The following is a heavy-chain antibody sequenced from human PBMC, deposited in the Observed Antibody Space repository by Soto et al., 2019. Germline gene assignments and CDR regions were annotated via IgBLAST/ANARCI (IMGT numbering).Heavy chain of an antibody. V-gene: IGHV1-46*01. D-gene: IGHD6-13*01. CDR3: ARNLAAGDY. CDR2: LNPNGGST. J-gene: IGHJ4*02. CDR1: GYTFTNSY. Sequence: QVQLVQSGAEVKKPGASVKVSCKASGYTFTNSYIHWVRQAPGQGLEWMALLNPNGGSTNYAQNYQGRVTVTRDTSTSTVYMELTSLTCEDTAVYYCARNLAAGDYWGQGTLVTVSS.